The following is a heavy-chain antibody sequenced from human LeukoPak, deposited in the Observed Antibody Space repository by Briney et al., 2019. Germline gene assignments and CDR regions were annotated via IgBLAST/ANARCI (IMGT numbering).Heavy chain of an antibody. Sequence: GGSLRLSCAASGFTFSTYEMNWVRQAPGKGLEWLSYISSGGSAIYYADSVKGRFTISRDNAKNSLYLQMNSLRAEDTAVYYYARISPAGFWGQGTLVTVSS. D-gene: IGHD6-13*01. J-gene: IGHJ4*02. CDR1: GFTFSTYE. CDR3: ARISPAGF. V-gene: IGHV3-48*03. CDR2: ISSGGSAI.